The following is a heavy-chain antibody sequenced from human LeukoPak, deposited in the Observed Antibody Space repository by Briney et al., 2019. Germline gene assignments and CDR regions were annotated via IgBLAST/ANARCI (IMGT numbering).Heavy chain of an antibody. V-gene: IGHV4-39*01. J-gene: IGHJ4*02. CDR1: GGSISSSSYY. CDR3: ATKRGATPFDY. D-gene: IGHD1-26*01. Sequence: SETLSLTCTVSGGSISSSSYYWGWIRQPPGKGLELIGSLYYSGTTYYSPSLKSRVTISVDTPKNQFSLKLSSVTAADTAVYYCATKRGATPFDYWGQGTLVTVSS. CDR2: LYYSGTT.